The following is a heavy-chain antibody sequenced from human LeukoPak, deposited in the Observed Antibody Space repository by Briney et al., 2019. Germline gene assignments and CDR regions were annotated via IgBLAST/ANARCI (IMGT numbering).Heavy chain of an antibody. D-gene: IGHD3-10*01. J-gene: IGHJ4*02. CDR1: GFTFSSYS. CDR3: ARDLYTMVRGVFCY. V-gene: IGHV3-48*04. CDR2: ISSGSSTI. Sequence: PGGSLRLSCAASGFTFSSYSMNWVRQAPGKGMEWVSYISSGSSTIYYADSVKGRFTISRDNAKNSLYLQMNSLRAEDTAVYYCARDLYTMVRGVFCYWGQGTLVTVSS.